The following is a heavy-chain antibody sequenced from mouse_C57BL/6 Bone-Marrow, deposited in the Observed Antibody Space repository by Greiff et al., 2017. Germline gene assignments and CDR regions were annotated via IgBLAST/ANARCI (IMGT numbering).Heavy chain of an antibody. V-gene: IGHV1-81*01. CDR3: ARNLPGIAMDY. Sequence: QVQLQQSGAELARPGASVKLSCKASGYTFTSYGISWVKQRTGQGLEWIGEIYPRSGNTYYNEKFKGKATLTADKSSSTAYMELRSLTSEDSAVCFCARNLPGIAMDYWGQGTSVTVSS. CDR1: GYTFTSYG. D-gene: IGHD4-1*01. J-gene: IGHJ4*01. CDR2: IYPRSGNT.